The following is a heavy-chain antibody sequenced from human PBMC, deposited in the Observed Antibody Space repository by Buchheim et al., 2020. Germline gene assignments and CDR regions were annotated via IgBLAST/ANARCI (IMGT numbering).Heavy chain of an antibody. D-gene: IGHD3-22*01. J-gene: IGHJ4*02. CDR2: IAYDGSSD. CDR3: ASGDSSGYFNPDY. CDR1: GFTFSNYA. V-gene: IGHV3-30*04. Sequence: QVQLVESGGGVVQPGRSLRLSCAASGFTFSNYAIHWVRQAPGKGLEWVAVIAYDGSSDYYADSVKGRFTISIDNSKNTLYLQMSSLRPEDTAVYYCASGDSSGYFNPDYWGQGT.